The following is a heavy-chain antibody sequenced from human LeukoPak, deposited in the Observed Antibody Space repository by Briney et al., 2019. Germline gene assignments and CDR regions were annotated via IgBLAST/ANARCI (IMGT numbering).Heavy chain of an antibody. V-gene: IGHV4-39*07. J-gene: IGHJ4*02. CDR1: GGSISSSSYY. D-gene: IGHD2-8*01. CDR2: IYYSGST. Sequence: SETLSLTCTVSGGSISSSSYYWGWIRQPPGKGLEWIGSIYYSGSTYYNPSLKSRVTISVDTSKNQFSLKLSSVTAADTAVYYCARVDGYCTNGVCYDVYWGQGTLVTVSS. CDR3: ARVDGYCTNGVCYDVY.